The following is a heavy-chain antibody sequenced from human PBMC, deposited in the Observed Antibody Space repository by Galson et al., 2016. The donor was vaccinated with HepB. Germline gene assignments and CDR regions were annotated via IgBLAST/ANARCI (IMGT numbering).Heavy chain of an antibody. J-gene: IGHJ6*02. CDR3: ARDTRAYCSGGGCYSYYYGMDV. Sequence: SVKVSCKASGYNFNSYAISWVRQAPGQGPQWLGWIIVYNGTTNYAQNFQGRVTMTSDTSTTTVYMDLRSLKSDDTAVYYCARDTRAYCSGGGCYSYYYGMDVWGQGTTVTVSS. CDR1: GYNFNSYA. D-gene: IGHD2-15*01. V-gene: IGHV1-18*01. CDR2: IIVYNGTT.